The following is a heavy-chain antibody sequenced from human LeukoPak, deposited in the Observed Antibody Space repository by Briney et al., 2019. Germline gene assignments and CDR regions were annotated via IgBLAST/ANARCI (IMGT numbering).Heavy chain of an antibody. CDR3: ARLQRNIAAAVYYFEY. CDR2: IYPGDSDT. J-gene: IGHJ4*02. Sequence: GESLKISCKGSGYTFTNYWIGWVRQMPGKGLEWMGIIYPGDSDTRYSPSFQGQVTISADKSISTTYLQWSSLKASDTAMYYCARLQRNIAAAVYYFEYWGQGTLVTVSS. V-gene: IGHV5-51*01. D-gene: IGHD6-13*01. CDR1: GYTFTNYW.